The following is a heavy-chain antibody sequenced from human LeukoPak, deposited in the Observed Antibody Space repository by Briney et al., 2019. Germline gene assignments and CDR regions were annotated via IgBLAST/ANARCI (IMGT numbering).Heavy chain of an antibody. V-gene: IGHV1-8*02. D-gene: IGHD3-3*02. Sequence: ASVKVSCKASGYTFTGYYMHWVRQAPGQGLEWMGWMNPNSGNTGYAQRFQGRVTMTRNTSITTAYMELSSLRSEDTAVYYCVRAPDCVISSCSKYYFDYWGQGTLVTVSS. CDR3: VRAPDCVISSCSKYYFDY. CDR1: GYTFTGYY. J-gene: IGHJ4*02. CDR2: MNPNSGNT.